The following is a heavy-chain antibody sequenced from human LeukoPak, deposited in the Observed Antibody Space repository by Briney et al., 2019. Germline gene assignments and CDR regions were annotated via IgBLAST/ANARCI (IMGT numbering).Heavy chain of an antibody. V-gene: IGHV1-2*02. D-gene: IGHD3-22*01. J-gene: IGHJ4*02. CDR2: INPNSGGT. Sequence: ASVKVSCKASGYTFTNYFIHWVRQAPGQGLEWMGWINPNSGGTNYAQKFQGRVTMTRDTSISTAYMELSRLRSDDTAVYYCARAIYYYDSSGETIDYWGQGTLVTVSS. CDR1: GYTFTNYF. CDR3: ARAIYYYDSSGETIDY.